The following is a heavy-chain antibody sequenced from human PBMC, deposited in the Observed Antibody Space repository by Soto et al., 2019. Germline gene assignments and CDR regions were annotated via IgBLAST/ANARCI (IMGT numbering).Heavy chain of an antibody. V-gene: IGHV1-69*01. Sequence: GPSVKVACKASGGTFSSYAISWVRQAPGQGLEWMGGIIPIFGTANYAQKFQGRVTITADESTSTAYMELSSLRSEDTAVYYCARDWDSYGYLDYFDYRGPGTLVTAAS. CDR3: ARDWDSYGYLDYFDY. J-gene: IGHJ4*02. CDR2: IIPIFGTA. D-gene: IGHD5-18*01. CDR1: GGTFSSYA.